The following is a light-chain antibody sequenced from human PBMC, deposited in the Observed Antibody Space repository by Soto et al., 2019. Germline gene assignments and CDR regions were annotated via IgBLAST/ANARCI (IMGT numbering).Light chain of an antibody. CDR1: ESVRSH. CDR3: QQRHMWPIT. V-gene: IGKV3-11*01. CDR2: ESS. Sequence: ELVLTQSPATLSLSPGERATLSCRASESVRSHLAWFQQKPGRAPRLLIYESSNRATGIPPRFSGSGSGTDFTLTISSLEPEDSAVYYCQQRHMWPITFGQGTRLEIK. J-gene: IGKJ5*01.